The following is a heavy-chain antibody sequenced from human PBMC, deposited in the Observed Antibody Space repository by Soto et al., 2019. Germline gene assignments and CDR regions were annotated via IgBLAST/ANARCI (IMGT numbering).Heavy chain of an antibody. V-gene: IGHV3-23*01. D-gene: IGHD3-22*01. CDR3: AKDPVVGTRRGFDI. CDR1: GFTFSNFA. CDR2: INGSGGST. Sequence: EVQLLESGGGLVQPGGSLRLSCAASGFTFSNFAMNWVRQAPGKGLERVSAINGSGGSTYYADSVKGRFTISRDNSKNTLYLQMNSLRAEDTAVYYCAKDPVVGTRRGFDIWGQGRMVTVSS. J-gene: IGHJ3*02.